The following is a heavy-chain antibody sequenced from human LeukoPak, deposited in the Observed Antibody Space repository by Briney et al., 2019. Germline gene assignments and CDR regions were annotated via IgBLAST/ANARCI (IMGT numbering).Heavy chain of an antibody. V-gene: IGHV4-61*02. CDR2: IYTSGST. J-gene: IGHJ4*02. CDR3: ARGGVQGELLY. CDR1: GGSISSGSYY. Sequence: PSETLSLTCTVSGGSISSGSYYWSWIRQPAGKGLEWIGRIYTSGSTNYNPSLKSRVTISVDRSKNQFSLKLSSVTAADTAVYYCARGGVQGELLYWGQGTLVTVSS. D-gene: IGHD1-26*01.